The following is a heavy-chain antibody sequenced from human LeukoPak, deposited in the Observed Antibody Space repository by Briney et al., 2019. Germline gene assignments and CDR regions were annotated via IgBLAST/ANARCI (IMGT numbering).Heavy chain of an antibody. J-gene: IGHJ5*02. CDR1: GFTFSSYS. D-gene: IGHD3-10*01. V-gene: IGHV3-48*01. Sequence: GGSLRLSCAASGFTFSSYSMNWVRQAPGKGLEWVSYISSSSSTIYYADSVKGRFTISRDNAKNSLYLQMNSLRVEDTAVYYCAKSFSPGSLDWFDPWGQGTLVSVSS. CDR2: ISSSSSTI. CDR3: AKSFSPGSLDWFDP.